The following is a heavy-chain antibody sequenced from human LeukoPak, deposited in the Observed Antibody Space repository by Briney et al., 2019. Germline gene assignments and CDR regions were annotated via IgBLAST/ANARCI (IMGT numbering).Heavy chain of an antibody. CDR2: IYHSGSP. D-gene: IGHD1-1*01. Sequence: SETLSLTCAVSGGSISSNNWWGWVRQPPGKGLEWIGEIYHSGSPNYNPSLKSRVTISVDKSRNHFSLNLSSVAAADTAVYYCARVNINNWHSCDYWGQGTLVTVSS. CDR3: ARVNINNWHSCDY. CDR1: GGSISSNNW. J-gene: IGHJ4*02. V-gene: IGHV4-4*02.